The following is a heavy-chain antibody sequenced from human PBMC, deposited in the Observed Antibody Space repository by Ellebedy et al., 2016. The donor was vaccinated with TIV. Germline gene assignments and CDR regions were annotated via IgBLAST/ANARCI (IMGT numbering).Heavy chain of an antibody. D-gene: IGHD3-10*02. CDR3: ARHVKTIFDLYYFDY. CDR2: MYYSVST. CDR1: GFSISTSSYY. V-gene: IGHV4-39*01. J-gene: IGHJ4*02. Sequence: MPSETLSLTCTVSGFSISTSSYYRGWIRPPPGKGLEWIGSMYYSVSTYYNPSLKSRGTISVETSKNQFSLKLSSVTAADTAVYYCARHVKTIFDLYYFDYWGQGTLVTVSS.